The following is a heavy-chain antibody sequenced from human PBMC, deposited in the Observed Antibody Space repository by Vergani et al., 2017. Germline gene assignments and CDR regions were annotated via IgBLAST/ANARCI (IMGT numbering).Heavy chain of an antibody. CDR1: GGPFSSYA. V-gene: IGHV1-69*13. CDR2: IIPIFGTA. CDR3: ASQTFYYDSVWFGP. Sequence: QVQLVQSGAAVKKPGSSVKVSCKASGGPFSSYAISWVRQAPGQGPEWVGRIIPIFGTANYAQKLQGRVTITADESTSTAYMELSSLRSEDTAVYYCASQTFYYDSVWFGPWGQGTLVTVSS. D-gene: IGHD3-22*01. J-gene: IGHJ5*02.